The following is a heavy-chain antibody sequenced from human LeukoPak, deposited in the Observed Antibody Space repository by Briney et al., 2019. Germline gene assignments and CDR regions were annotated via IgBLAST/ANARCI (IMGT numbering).Heavy chain of an antibody. V-gene: IGHV3-74*01. Sequence: PGGSLRLSCAASGFTFSTSWMHWVRQAPGKGLVWVSRINSDGSATSYAYSVKGRFTISRDNAKNTLYLQMNSLRAEDTAVYYCTRGIAVAGHDYWGQGTLVTVPS. J-gene: IGHJ4*02. CDR2: INSDGSAT. CDR1: GFTFSTSW. D-gene: IGHD6-19*01. CDR3: TRGIAVAGHDY.